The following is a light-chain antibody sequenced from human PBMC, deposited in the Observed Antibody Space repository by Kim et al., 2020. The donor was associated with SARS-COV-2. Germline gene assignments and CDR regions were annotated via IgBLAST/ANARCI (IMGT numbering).Light chain of an antibody. CDR1: QRISSW. Sequence: SASVGDSVTITCRASQRISSWLVWYQQKPGNAPKLLIYAASILQSGVPSRFSGSGSGTDFTLTISSLQPEDFATYYCQQTNSFPRTFGQGTKLEI. CDR2: AAS. J-gene: IGKJ2*01. CDR3: QQTNSFPRT. V-gene: IGKV1-12*01.